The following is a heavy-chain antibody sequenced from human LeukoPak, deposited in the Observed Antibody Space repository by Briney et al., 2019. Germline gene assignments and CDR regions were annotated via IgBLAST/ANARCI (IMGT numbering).Heavy chain of an antibody. V-gene: IGHV4-4*07. D-gene: IGHD2-2*01. CDR1: GGSINGYY. CDR2: VYNSESI. J-gene: IGHJ5*02. CDR3: ARDRSSSYTRDWFDP. Sequence: SETLSLTCTVSGGSINGYYWSWIRQPAGKGLEWIGRVYNSESINYNPSLKSRVTMSIDTSKNQFYLKLNSVTAVDTAVYYCARDRSSSYTRDWFDPWGQGALVTVSS.